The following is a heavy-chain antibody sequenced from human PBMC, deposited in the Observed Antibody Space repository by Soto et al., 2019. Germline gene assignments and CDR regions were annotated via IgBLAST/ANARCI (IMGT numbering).Heavy chain of an antibody. J-gene: IGHJ4*02. CDR3: ARDYSDSSTYS. CDR2: INPSGGNT. CDR1: GYTFTSYY. V-gene: IGHV1-46*01. Sequence: QVQLVQSGAEVKKPGASVKVSCKASGYTFTSYYMHWVRQAPGQGLEWMGLINPSGGNTIYAQKFQGRVTMTRDTSTSTVYMELSSLRSEDTAVYYCARDYSDSSTYSWGQGPLVTVSS. D-gene: IGHD3-22*01.